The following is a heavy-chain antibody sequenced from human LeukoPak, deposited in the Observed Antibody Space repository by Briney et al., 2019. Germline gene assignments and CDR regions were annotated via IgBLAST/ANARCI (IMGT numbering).Heavy chain of an antibody. CDR3: ARDRSDYGDYYFDY. V-gene: IGHV3-9*01. CDR2: ISWNSGSI. CDR1: GFTFEDYA. D-gene: IGHD4/OR15-4a*01. Sequence: GGSLRLSCAASGFTFEDYAMHWVRQAPGKGLEWVSGISWNSGSIGYADSVKGRFTISRDNSKNTLYLQMNSLRAEDTAVYYCARDRSDYGDYYFDYWGQGTLVTVSS. J-gene: IGHJ4*02.